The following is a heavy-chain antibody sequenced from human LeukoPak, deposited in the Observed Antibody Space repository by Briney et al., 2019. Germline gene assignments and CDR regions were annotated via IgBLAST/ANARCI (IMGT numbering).Heavy chain of an antibody. D-gene: IGHD6-13*01. J-gene: IGHJ4*02. V-gene: IGHV1-18*01. Sequence: GASVKVSCKASGYTFTSYGISWVRQAPGQGLEWRGWISAYNGNTNYAQKLQGRVTMTTDTSTSTAYMELRSLRSDDTAVYYCARDTPVLSAAGTESDYWGQGTLVTVSS. CDR2: ISAYNGNT. CDR1: GYTFTSYG. CDR3: ARDTPVLSAAGTESDY.